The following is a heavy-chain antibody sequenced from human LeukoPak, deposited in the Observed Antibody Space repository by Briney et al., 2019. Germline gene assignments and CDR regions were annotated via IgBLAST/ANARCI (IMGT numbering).Heavy chain of an antibody. J-gene: IGHJ4*02. CDR3: GRDQQTVIGGATSYFDY. V-gene: IGHV4-31*03. D-gene: IGHD1-26*01. CDR1: GVSISSGGYY. CDR2: IYYSGST. Sequence: SETLSLTCTVSGVSISSGGYYWSWIRQHPGKGLEWIGYIYYSGSTYYNPSLKSRVTISVDTSKNQFSLKLSSVTAADTAVYYCGRDQQTVIGGATSYFDYGARGPRAPVSA.